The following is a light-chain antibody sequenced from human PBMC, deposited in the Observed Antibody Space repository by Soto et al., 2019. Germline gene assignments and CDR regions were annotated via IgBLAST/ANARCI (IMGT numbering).Light chain of an antibody. CDR2: AAS. Sequence: DIQMTQSPSSLSASVGDTVTITCRASQTISSLLNWYQHKSGEAPKLLIYAASSLQGGVPSRFSGSGSGTDFTLTISSLQPEDFATYYCQQTYSSLLTFGGGTKVEIK. J-gene: IGKJ4*01. V-gene: IGKV1-39*01. CDR3: QQTYSSLLT. CDR1: QTISSL.